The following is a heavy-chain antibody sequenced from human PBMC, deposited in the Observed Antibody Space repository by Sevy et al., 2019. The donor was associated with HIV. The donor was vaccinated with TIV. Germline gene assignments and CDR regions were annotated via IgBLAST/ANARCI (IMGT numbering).Heavy chain of an antibody. Sequence: GGSLRLSCAASGFTFNIYSMSWVRQTPGKGLEGVATLSFGCGKINHADSVKGRFTMSRDDSKNAVYLQMNNLRVEDTAIYYCAGEGCTKPHDYWGQGTLVTVSS. D-gene: IGHD2-8*01. V-gene: IGHV3-23*01. CDR3: AGEGCTKPHDY. CDR2: LSFGCGKI. CDR1: GFTFNIYS. J-gene: IGHJ4*02.